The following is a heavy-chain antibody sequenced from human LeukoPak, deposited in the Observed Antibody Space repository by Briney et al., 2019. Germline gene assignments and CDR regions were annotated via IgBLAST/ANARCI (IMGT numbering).Heavy chain of an antibody. D-gene: IGHD3-22*01. Sequence: GGSLRLSCAASGFAFSSYSMNWVRQAPGKGLEWVSSISSSSSYIYYADSVKGRFTISRDNAKNSLYLQMNSLRAEDTAVYYCARDSAAEYYYDSSGYRYYFDYWGQGTLVTVS. CDR3: ARDSAAEYYYDSSGYRYYFDY. CDR2: ISSSSSYI. J-gene: IGHJ4*02. V-gene: IGHV3-21*01. CDR1: GFAFSSYS.